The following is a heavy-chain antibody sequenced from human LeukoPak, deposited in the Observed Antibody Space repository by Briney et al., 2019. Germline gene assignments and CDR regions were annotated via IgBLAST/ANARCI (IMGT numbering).Heavy chain of an antibody. D-gene: IGHD1-26*01. CDR3: VRDGANWEEPNDAFDT. J-gene: IGHJ3*02. CDR1: GDSITSCY. V-gene: IGHV4-4*07. Sequence: SETLSLTCAVSGDSITSCYWSWVRQSAGKGLEWIGRLFTTGTTNYNTSLKSRVTMSGDSSKNHLSLTLTSVTTAGADVYYCVRDGANWEEPNDAFDTWGQGTLLTVSS. CDR2: LFTTGTT.